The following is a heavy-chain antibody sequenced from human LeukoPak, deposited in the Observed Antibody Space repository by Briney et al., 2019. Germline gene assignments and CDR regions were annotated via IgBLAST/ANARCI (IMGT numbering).Heavy chain of an antibody. CDR2: ISAYNGNT. Sequence: ASVKVSCKAFGYTFTSNYMHWVRQAPGQGLEWMGWISAYNGNTNYAQKLQGRVTMTTDTSTSTAYMELRSLRSDDTAVYYCAKVKLSGDDAFDVWGQGTTVIVSS. CDR3: AKVKLSGDDAFDV. V-gene: IGHV1-18*04. D-gene: IGHD3-10*01. CDR1: GYTFTSNY. J-gene: IGHJ3*01.